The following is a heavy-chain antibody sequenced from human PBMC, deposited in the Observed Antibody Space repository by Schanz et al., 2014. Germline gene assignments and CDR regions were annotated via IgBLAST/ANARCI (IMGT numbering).Heavy chain of an antibody. CDR1: GGSFSDYY. Sequence: QVQLQQWGAGLLKPSETLSLTCAVSGGSFSDYYWSWIRQPPGKGLEWIGEINHSGSTNYNPSLKSQFTRSLDTSKNQFSLKLSSVTAADTAVYYCARGHDYFWGSYRRSPWGYFDLWGRGSLVTVSS. D-gene: IGHD3-16*02. CDR2: INHSGST. J-gene: IGHJ2*01. V-gene: IGHV4-34*01. CDR3: ARGHDYFWGSYRRSPWGYFDL.